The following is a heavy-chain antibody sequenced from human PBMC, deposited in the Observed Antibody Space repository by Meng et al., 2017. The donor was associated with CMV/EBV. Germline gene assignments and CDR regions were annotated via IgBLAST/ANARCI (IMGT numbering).Heavy chain of an antibody. V-gene: IGHV3-21*01. CDR1: GFTFSSYS. D-gene: IGHD2-15*01. J-gene: IGHJ6*02. CDR3: ARGRANTFMWVERLPYCSGGSCYDPYYYYYGMDV. Sequence: GGSLRLSCAASGFTFSSYSMNWVCQAPGKGLEWVSSISSSSSYIYYADSVKGRFTISRDNAKNSLYLQMNSLRAEDTAVYYCARGRANTFMWVERLPYCSGGSCYDPYYYYYGMDVWGQGTTVTVSS. CDR2: ISSSSSYI.